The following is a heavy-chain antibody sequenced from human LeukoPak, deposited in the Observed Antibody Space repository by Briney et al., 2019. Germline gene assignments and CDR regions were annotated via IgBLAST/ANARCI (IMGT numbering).Heavy chain of an antibody. CDR2: ISRSSRYI. V-gene: IGHV3-21*01. Sequence: GGSLRLSCAASGFTFSSYSMNWVRQAPGKGLEWASSISRSSRYIYYADSVKGRFTISRDNAKNSLYLQMNSLRAEDTAVYYCAREPLIPTAGPSGSMGVWGKGTTVTVSS. J-gene: IGHJ6*04. CDR3: AREPLIPTAGPSGSMGV. CDR1: GFTFSSYS. D-gene: IGHD6-13*01.